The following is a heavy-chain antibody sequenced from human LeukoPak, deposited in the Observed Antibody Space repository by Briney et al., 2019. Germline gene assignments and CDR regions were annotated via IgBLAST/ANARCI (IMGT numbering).Heavy chain of an antibody. Sequence: PSETLSLTCTVSGGSISSSSYYWGWIRQPPGKGLEWIGSIYYSGSTYYNPSLRSRVTISVDTSKNQFSLKLSSVTAADTAVYYCARVPRIAVAGPPSHFDIWGQGTMVTVSS. D-gene: IGHD6-19*01. J-gene: IGHJ3*02. V-gene: IGHV4-39*07. CDR3: ARVPRIAVAGPPSHFDI. CDR1: GGSISSSSYY. CDR2: IYYSGST.